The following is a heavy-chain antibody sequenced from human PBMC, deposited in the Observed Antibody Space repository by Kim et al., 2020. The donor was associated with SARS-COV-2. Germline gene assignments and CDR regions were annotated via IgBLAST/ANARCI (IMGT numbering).Heavy chain of an antibody. Sequence: NPSLKSRVTISVDTSKNQFSLKLSSVTAADTAVYYCASFGKRSAYSRGDYWGQGTLVTVSS. J-gene: IGHJ4*02. CDR3: ASFGKRSAYSRGDY. V-gene: IGHV4-34*01. D-gene: IGHD6-13*01.